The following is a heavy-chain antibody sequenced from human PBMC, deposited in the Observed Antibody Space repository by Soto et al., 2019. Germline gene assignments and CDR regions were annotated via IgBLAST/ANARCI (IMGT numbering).Heavy chain of an antibody. D-gene: IGHD3-22*01. CDR3: ARMGYYFDSTNHYPI. CDR2: IFSNDEK. CDR1: GFSLSNARMG. Sequence: QVTLKESGPVLVNPTETLTLTCTVSGFSLSNARMGVTWIRQPPGKALEWLAHIFSNDEKAYSPSLKSRLSIYKDTSKNQVVLTMPNMDPMDTATYYCARMGYYFDSTNHYPIWCQGTMVTVSS. V-gene: IGHV2-26*01. J-gene: IGHJ3*02.